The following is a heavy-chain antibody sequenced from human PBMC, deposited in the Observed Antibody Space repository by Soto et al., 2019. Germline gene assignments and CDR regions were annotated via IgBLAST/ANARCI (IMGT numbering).Heavy chain of an antibody. CDR2: IIPFFGTA. CDR1: GGTFSTFG. Sequence: SVKVSCKASGGTFSTFGISWVRQAPGQGLEWMGGIIPFFGTARYSQKFEDRITITADESTNTVYMDMRSLTSEDTAIYYCAKSAPMDAGGKYYSDFWGQGALVTSPQ. V-gene: IGHV1-69*13. J-gene: IGHJ4*02. D-gene: IGHD3-10*01. CDR3: AKSAPMDAGGKYYSDF.